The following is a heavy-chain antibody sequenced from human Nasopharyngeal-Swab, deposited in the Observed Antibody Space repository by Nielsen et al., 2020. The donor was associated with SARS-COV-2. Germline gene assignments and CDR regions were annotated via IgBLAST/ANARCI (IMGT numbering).Heavy chain of an antibody. CDR1: GYTFTNYG. CDR2: INPGTVNT. Sequence: ASVKVSCKVSGYTFTNYGIHWARQAPGQRLEWMGWINPGTVNTKYSQKFQGRVTISRDTSASTAYMELSSLRSEDTAVYYCARAPGVDYYYYMDVWGNGTTVTVSS. J-gene: IGHJ6*03. V-gene: IGHV1-3*01. CDR3: ARAPGVDYYYYMDV.